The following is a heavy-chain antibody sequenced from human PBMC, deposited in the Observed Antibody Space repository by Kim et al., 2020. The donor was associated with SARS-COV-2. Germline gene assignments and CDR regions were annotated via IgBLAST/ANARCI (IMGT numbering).Heavy chain of an antibody. D-gene: IGHD2-2*01. J-gene: IGHJ6*02. CDR1: GGSFSGYY. Sequence: SETLSLTCAVYGGSFSGYYWSWIRQPPGKGLEWIGEINHSGSTNYNPSLKSRVTISVDTSKNQFSLKLSSVTAADTAVYYCARFSTSHYYYYGMDVWGQGTTVTVSS. V-gene: IGHV4-34*01. CDR3: ARFSTSHYYYYGMDV. CDR2: INHSGST.